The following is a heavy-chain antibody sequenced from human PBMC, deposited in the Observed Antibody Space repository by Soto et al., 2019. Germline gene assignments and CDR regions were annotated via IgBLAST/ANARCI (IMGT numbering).Heavy chain of an antibody. CDR1: GGTFSSYA. Sequence: ASVKVSCKASGGTFSSYAISWVRQAPGQGLEWMGWISAYNGDTKVAQKFQGRVTMTTDTTTSTAYMELRSLTSDDTALYYCVRAKPGHIVVVAAAGDYWGPGSLVTVSS. D-gene: IGHD2-15*01. CDR2: ISAYNGDT. CDR3: VRAKPGHIVVVAAAGDY. J-gene: IGHJ4*02. V-gene: IGHV1-18*01.